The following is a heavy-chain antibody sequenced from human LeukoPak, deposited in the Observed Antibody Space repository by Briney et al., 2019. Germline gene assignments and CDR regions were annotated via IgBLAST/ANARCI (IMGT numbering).Heavy chain of an antibody. V-gene: IGHV3-7*03. CDR1: GFTFSSYW. CDR3: ARTYDFWSGCYYYGMDV. Sequence: PGGSLRLSCAASGFTFSSYWMSWVRQAPGKELEWVAIIKPDGSESYCVDSVEGRFTVSRDNTKNSLYLQVNSLRAEDTAVYYCARTYDFWSGCYYYGMDVWGQGTTVTVSS. D-gene: IGHD3-3*01. CDR2: IKPDGSES. J-gene: IGHJ6*02.